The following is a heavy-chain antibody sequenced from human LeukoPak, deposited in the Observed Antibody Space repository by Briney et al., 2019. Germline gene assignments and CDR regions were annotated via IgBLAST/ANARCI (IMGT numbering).Heavy chain of an antibody. Sequence: PGGSLRLSCAASGFTFSSYGMHWVRQAPGKGLEWVAVIWYDGSNKYYVDSVKGRFTISRDNSKNTSYLQMNSLRAEDTAVYYCARDLAAAGWFDPWGQGTLVTVSS. J-gene: IGHJ5*02. CDR2: IWYDGSNK. V-gene: IGHV3-33*01. D-gene: IGHD6-13*01. CDR3: ARDLAAAGWFDP. CDR1: GFTFSSYG.